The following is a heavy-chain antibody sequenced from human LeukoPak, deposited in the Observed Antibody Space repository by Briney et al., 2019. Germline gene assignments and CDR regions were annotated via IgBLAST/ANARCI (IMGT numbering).Heavy chain of an antibody. D-gene: IGHD2-15*01. J-gene: IGHJ6*03. V-gene: IGHV3-23*01. CDR1: GFTFSSYA. CDR2: IRSTGDST. CDR3: GRSRRINASLYYYMDV. Sequence: GGSLRLSCAASGFTFSSYAITWVRQAPGKGLEWVSSIRSTGDSTFYADSVKGRFTISRDNSKNTVYLLLNSLRTEDTAVYYCGRSRRINASLYYYMDVWGKGTTVTVSS.